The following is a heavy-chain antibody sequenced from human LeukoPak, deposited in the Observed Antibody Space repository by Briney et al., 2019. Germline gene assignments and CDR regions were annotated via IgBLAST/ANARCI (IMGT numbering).Heavy chain of an antibody. Sequence: GGSLRLSCAASRFTFSSYAMHWVRQAPGKGLEWVAVISYDGSNKYYADSVKGRFTISRDNSKNTLYLQMNSLRAEDTAVYYCARRTTLEGGYYFDYWGQGTLVTVSS. CDR3: ARRTTLEGGYYFDY. CDR2: ISYDGSNK. D-gene: IGHD3-16*01. J-gene: IGHJ4*02. V-gene: IGHV3-30*04. CDR1: RFTFSSYA.